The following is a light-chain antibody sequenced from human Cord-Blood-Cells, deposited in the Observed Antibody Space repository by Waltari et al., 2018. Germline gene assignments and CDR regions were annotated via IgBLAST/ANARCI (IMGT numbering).Light chain of an antibody. CDR1: QSISSW. Sequence: DIQMTQSPSTLSASVGDRVTITSRASQSISSWLAWYQQKPGKAPKLLIYKASSLESGVPSRFSGSGSGTEFTLTISSLQPDDFATYYCQQYTSYSRTFGQGTKVEIK. V-gene: IGKV1-5*03. CDR3: QQYTSYSRT. CDR2: KAS. J-gene: IGKJ1*01.